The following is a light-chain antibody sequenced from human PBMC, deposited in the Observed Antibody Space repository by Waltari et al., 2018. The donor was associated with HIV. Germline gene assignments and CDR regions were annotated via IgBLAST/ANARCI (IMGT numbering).Light chain of an antibody. CDR1: SGSIASNF. CDR2: EDN. Sequence: NFMLTQPHSVSESPGKPVTISCTGSSGSIASNFVQWYQQRPGSAPTTVIYEDNQRPSGVPDRFSGSIDTSSNSASLIISGLKTEDEADYYCQSSDSSSHVVFGGGTKLTVL. CDR3: QSSDSSSHVV. J-gene: IGLJ2*01. V-gene: IGLV6-57*02.